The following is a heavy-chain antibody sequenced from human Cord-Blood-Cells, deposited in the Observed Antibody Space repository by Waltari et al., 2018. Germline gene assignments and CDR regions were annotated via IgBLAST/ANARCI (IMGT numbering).Heavy chain of an antibody. V-gene: IGHV3-30-3*01. J-gene: IGHJ2*01. Sequence: QVQLVESGGGVVQPGRSLRLSCAASGFTFSSYAMHWVRQAPGKGLGWVEVISYDGSNKYYADSVKGRFTISRDNSKNTLYLQMNSLRAEDTAVYYCARDFNGGGYFDLWGRGTLVTVSS. CDR2: ISYDGSNK. D-gene: IGHD2-8*01. CDR1: GFTFSSYA. CDR3: ARDFNGGGYFDL.